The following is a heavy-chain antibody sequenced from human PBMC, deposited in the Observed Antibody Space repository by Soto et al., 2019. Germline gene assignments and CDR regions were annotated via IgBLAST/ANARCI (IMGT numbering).Heavy chain of an antibody. V-gene: IGHV3-7*01. CDR2: IKQDGSET. Sequence: GWSLRLSCAASGFLFDNFWMTWVRQAPGKGLEWVANIKQDGSETYYVDSVKGRFTISRDNAKDSLYLQMNSLRAEDTAMYYCARDTGATVAGTFDFWGQGTLVTVSS. CDR1: GFLFDNFW. J-gene: IGHJ4*02. CDR3: ARDTGATVAGTFDF. D-gene: IGHD6-19*01.